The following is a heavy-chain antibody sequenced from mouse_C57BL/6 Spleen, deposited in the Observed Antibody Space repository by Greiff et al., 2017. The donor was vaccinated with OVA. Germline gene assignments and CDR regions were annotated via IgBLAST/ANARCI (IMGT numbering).Heavy chain of an antibody. CDR1: GYTFTSYW. V-gene: IGHV1-55*01. CDR3: ARGNYRNYGWFAY. D-gene: IGHD2-5*01. Sequence: QVQLQQPGAELVKPGASVKMSCKASGYTFTSYWITWVKQRPGQGLEWIGDIYPGSGSTNYNEKFKSNATLTVDTSSSTAYMQLSSLTSEDSAVYYCARGNYRNYGWFAYWGQGTLVTVSA. J-gene: IGHJ3*01. CDR2: IYPGSGST.